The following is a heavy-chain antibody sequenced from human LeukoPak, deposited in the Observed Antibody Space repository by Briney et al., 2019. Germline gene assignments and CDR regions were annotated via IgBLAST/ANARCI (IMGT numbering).Heavy chain of an antibody. CDR3: AREIRKFGYSSGHIDY. CDR1: GYTFTSYG. CDR2: ISAYNGNT. D-gene: IGHD6-19*01. Sequence: ASVKVSCKASGYTFTSYGISWVRQAPGQGLEWMGWISAYNGNTNYAQKLQGRVTMTTDTSTSTAYMELRSLRSDDTAVYYCAREIRKFGYSSGHIDYWGQGTLVTVSS. V-gene: IGHV1-18*01. J-gene: IGHJ4*02.